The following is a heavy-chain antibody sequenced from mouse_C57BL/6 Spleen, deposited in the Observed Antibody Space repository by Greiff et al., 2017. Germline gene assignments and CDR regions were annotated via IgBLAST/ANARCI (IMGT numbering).Heavy chain of an antibody. CDR2: ISNGGGST. D-gene: IGHD2-4*01. CDR1: GFTFSDYY. J-gene: IGHJ4*01. CDR3: ARHGYDYDYYAMDY. Sequence: DVMLVESGGGLVQPGGSLKLSCAASGFTFSDYYMYWVRQTPEKRLEWVAYISNGGGSTYYPDTVKGRFTISRDNAKNTLYLQMSRLKSEDTAMYYCARHGYDYDYYAMDYWGQGTSVTVSS. V-gene: IGHV5-12*01.